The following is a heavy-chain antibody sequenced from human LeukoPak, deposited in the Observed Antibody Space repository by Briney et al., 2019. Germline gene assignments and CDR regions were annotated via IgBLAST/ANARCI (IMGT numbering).Heavy chain of an antibody. V-gene: IGHV4-4*02. CDR3: ARVGIVLVTGSNWVDP. J-gene: IGHJ5*02. Sequence: SETLSLTCAVSGGSISSSNWWSWVRQPPGKGLEWIGEIYHSGSTNYNPSLKSRVTISVDTSKNQFSLKFNSVTAADTAVYYCARVGIVLVTGSNWVDPWGQGTLVTVSS. D-gene: IGHD3-22*01. CDR2: IYHSGST. CDR1: GGSISSSNW.